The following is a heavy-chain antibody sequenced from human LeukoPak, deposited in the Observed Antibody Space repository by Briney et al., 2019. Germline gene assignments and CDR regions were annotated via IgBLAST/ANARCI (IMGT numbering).Heavy chain of an antibody. D-gene: IGHD2-15*01. J-gene: IGHJ5*02. CDR2: INHSGST. V-gene: IGHV4-34*01. CDR1: GGSFSGYY. Sequence: SETLSPTCAVYGGSFSGYYWSWIRQPPGKGLEWIGEINHSGSTNYNPSLKSRVTISVDTSKNQFSLKLSSVTAADTAVYYCASVVAARTRYNWFDPWGQGTLVTVSS. CDR3: ASVVAARTRYNWFDP.